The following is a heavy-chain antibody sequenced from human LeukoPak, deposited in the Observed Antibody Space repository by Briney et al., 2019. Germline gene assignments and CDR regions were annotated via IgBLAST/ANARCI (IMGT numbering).Heavy chain of an antibody. D-gene: IGHD6-13*01. CDR3: ARDRRIAAAGGYFDY. CDR1: GGSISSSNW. CDR2: IYHSGST. V-gene: IGHV4-4*02. J-gene: IGHJ4*02. Sequence: PSGTLSLTCAVSGGSISSSNWWSWVRQPPGKGLEWIGEIYHSGSTNYNPSLKSRVTISVDKSKNQFSLKLRSVTAADTAVYYCARDRRIAAAGGYFDYWGQGTLVTVSS.